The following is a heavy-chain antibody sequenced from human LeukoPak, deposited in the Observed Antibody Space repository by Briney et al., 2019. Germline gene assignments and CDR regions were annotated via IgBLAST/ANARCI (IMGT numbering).Heavy chain of an antibody. CDR1: GGSFSGYY. V-gene: IGHV4-34*01. CDR3: ARVQLVRGKYFDY. Sequence: SETLSLTCAVYGGSFSGYYWSWIRQPPGKGLEWIGEINHSGSTNYNPSLKSRVTISVDTSKNQFSLKLSSVTAADTAVYYCARVQLVRGKYFDYWGQGTLVNVSS. J-gene: IGHJ4*02. CDR2: INHSGST. D-gene: IGHD3-10*01.